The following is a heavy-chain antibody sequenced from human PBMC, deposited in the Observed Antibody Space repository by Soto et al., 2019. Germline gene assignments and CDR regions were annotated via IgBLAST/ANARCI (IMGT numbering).Heavy chain of an antibody. CDR1: GGSISSYY. CDR3: ARGGGVYYFDY. D-gene: IGHD2-8*02. Sequence: TSETLSLTWTFSGGSISSYYWSWIRQPPGKGLEWIGYIYYSGITDYNPSLKSRVTISVDTSKSQFSLKLSSVTAADTAVYYCARGGGVYYFDYWGQGTLVTVSS. V-gene: IGHV4-59*01. CDR2: IYYSGIT. J-gene: IGHJ4*02.